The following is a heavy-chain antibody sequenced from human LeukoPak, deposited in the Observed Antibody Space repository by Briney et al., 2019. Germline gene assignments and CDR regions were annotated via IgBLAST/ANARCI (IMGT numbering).Heavy chain of an antibody. J-gene: IGHJ4*02. V-gene: IGHV4-34*01. D-gene: IGHD2-21*02. CDR2: TTHSGST. Sequence: SATLSLTCAVYIESFSGYYWTWIRQPPGKGLEWIGETTHSGSTNYNPSLRSRVTISVDMSKNQFSLKLTSVTAADTAVYYCVRARGDVSLDYWGQGNLVTVSS. CDR3: VRARGDVSLDY. CDR1: IESFSGYY.